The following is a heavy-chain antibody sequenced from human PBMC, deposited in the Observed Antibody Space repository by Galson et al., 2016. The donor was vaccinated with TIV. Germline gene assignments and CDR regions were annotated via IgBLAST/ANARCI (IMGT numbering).Heavy chain of an antibody. D-gene: IGHD2-15*01. CDR3: ARIIGYWEGYYAMDV. Sequence: SLRLSCAASGFTFSGHSMNRVSSISVSSDYIYYGDSVKGRFTISRDNAKNSLFLQMNSLRAEDTAVYYCARIIGYWEGYYAMDVWGQGTTVTVAS. CDR1: GFTFSGHS. J-gene: IGHJ6*02. V-gene: IGHV3-21*06. CDR2: ISVSSDYI.